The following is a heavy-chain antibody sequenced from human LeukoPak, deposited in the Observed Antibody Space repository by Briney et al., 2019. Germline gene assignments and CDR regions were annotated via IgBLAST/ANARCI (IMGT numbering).Heavy chain of an antibody. CDR2: ISSSSSNK. Sequence: PGGSLRLSCAVSGFTFSSYSMNWVRQAPGKGLEWVSYISSSSSNKYYADSVKGRFTISRDNAKNSLYLQLHSLRAEDTAVYYCARGVGPGNPFHIWGQGTMVTVSS. CDR1: GFTFSSYS. V-gene: IGHV3-21*01. CDR3: ARGVGPGNPFHI. J-gene: IGHJ3*02. D-gene: IGHD1-26*01.